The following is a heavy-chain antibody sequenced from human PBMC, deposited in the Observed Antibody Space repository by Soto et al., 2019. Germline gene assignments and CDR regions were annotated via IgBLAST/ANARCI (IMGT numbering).Heavy chain of an antibody. CDR2: IYYSGST. Sequence: QVQLQESGPGLVKPSQTLSLTCTVSGGSISSGGYYWSWIRQHPGKGLEWIGYIYYSGSTYYNPSLKSRVTISVDTSKNHFSLKLSSVTAADTAVYYCARDSIGRGRAFDIWGQGTMVTVSS. J-gene: IGHJ3*02. V-gene: IGHV4-31*03. D-gene: IGHD3-10*01. CDR1: GGSISSGGYY. CDR3: ARDSIGRGRAFDI.